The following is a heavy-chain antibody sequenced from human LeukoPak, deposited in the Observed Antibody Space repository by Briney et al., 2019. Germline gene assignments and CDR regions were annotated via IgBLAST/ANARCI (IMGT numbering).Heavy chain of an antibody. V-gene: IGHV3-7*05. CDR1: GFTLSIYW. D-gene: IGHD3-10*01. J-gene: IGHJ4*02. CDR3: TRDSQGSGMYSVVY. CDR2: IKHDGSEK. Sequence: GGSLRLSCAASGFTLSIYWMSWVRQAPGKGQEWVANIKHDGSEKYYVDSVKGRFTISRDNAKNSLFLQMNSLRAEDTAVYYCTRDSQGSGMYSVVYWGQGTLVTVSS.